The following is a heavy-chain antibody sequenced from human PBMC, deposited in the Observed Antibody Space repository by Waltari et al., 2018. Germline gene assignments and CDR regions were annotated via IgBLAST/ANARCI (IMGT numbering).Heavy chain of an antibody. D-gene: IGHD3-10*01. V-gene: IGHV4-39*01. J-gene: IGHJ6*03. CDR3: ATRGVSDYYGSGSYYTRVGYYYMDV. CDR2: IYYSGST. CDR1: GGSISSSSYY. Sequence: QLQLQESGPGLVKPSETLSLTCTVSGGSISSSSYYWGWIRQPPGKGMEWIGSIYYSGSTYYNPSLKSRVTISVDTSKNQFSLKLSSVTAADTAVYYCATRGVSDYYGSGSYYTRVGYYYMDVWGKGTTVTVSS.